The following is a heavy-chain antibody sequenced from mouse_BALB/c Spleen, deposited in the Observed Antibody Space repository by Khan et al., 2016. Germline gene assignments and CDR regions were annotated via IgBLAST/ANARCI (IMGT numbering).Heavy chain of an antibody. V-gene: IGHV3-2*02. CDR2: ISYSGST. CDR3: ARLFCGYDYFDY. D-gene: IGHD2-2*01. J-gene: IGHJ2*01. CDR1: GYSITSDYA. Sequence: EVELVESGPGLVKPSQSLSLTCTVTGYSITSDYAWNWIRQFPGNKLEWMGYISYSGSTCHNPSLKSRISITRDNSKHQFFLQLNSVTTEDTATYYCARLFCGYDYFDYWGQGTALTVSS.